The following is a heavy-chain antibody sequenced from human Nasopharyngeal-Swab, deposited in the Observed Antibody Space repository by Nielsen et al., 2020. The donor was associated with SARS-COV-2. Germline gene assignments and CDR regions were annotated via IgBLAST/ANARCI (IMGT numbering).Heavy chain of an antibody. CDR2: IKQDGSEK. CDR3: ARDHPTYYDFWSGYYTTDSEWYCDL. CDR1: GFTFSSYW. Sequence: GGSLRLSCAASGFTFSSYWMSWVRQAPGKGLELVANIKQDGSEKYYVDSVKGRFTISRDNAKNSLYLQMNSLRAEDTAVYYCARDHPTYYDFWSGYYTTDSEWYCDLWGRGTLVTVSS. D-gene: IGHD3-3*01. V-gene: IGHV3-7*01. J-gene: IGHJ2*01.